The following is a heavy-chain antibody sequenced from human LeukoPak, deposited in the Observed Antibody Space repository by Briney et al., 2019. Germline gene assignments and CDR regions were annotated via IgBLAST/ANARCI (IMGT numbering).Heavy chain of an antibody. CDR3: ARKRPNYFDY. Sequence: GGSLRLSCAASGFTFSTYSMNWVRQAPGKGLEWVSYISTSSSTKYYADSVKGRFTISRDNAKISLYLQMNSLRDEDTAVYYCARKRPNYFDYWGQGTLVTVSS. J-gene: IGHJ4*02. V-gene: IGHV3-48*02. CDR1: GFTFSTYS. CDR2: ISTSSSTK.